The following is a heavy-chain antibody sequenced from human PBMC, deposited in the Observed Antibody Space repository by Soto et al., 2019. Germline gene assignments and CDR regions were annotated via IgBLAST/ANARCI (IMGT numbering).Heavy chain of an antibody. CDR1: GFTFSSYG. CDR3: AEGGRFGELFGY. J-gene: IGHJ4*02. D-gene: IGHD3-10*01. Sequence: QVQLVESGGGVVQPRRSLRLSCAASGFTFSSYGMHWVRQAPGKGLEWVAVISYDGSNKYYADSVKGRFTISRDNSKNTLYLHMNSLRAEDTAVYYCAEGGRFGELFGYWGQGTLVTVSS. V-gene: IGHV3-30*18. CDR2: ISYDGSNK.